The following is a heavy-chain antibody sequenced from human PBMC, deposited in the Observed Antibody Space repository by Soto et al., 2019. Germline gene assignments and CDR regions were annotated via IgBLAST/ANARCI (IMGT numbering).Heavy chain of an antibody. CDR1: GSTFSSYT. V-gene: IGHV1-69*02. CDR3: ARRRYCGVDCYNKFYYGMDV. D-gene: IGHD2-21*02. J-gene: IGHJ6*02. Sequence: QVQLVQSGAEVRKPGSSVEVSCMASGSTFSSYTVNWVRQAPGQGLEWIGRIIPVLGVTHYARRFQGRVTITADRSRKTAYMGLTSLSSEATAVYYCARRRYCGVDCYNKFYYGMDVWGQGTTVTVSS. CDR2: IIPVLGVT.